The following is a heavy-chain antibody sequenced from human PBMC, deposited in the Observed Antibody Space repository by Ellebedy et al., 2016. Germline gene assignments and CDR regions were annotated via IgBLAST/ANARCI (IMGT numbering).Heavy chain of an antibody. J-gene: IGHJ3*02. D-gene: IGHD2-2*01. Sequence: ASVKVSCXASGYTFTSYAMHWVRQAPGQRLEWMGWINAGNGNTKYSQKFQGRVTITRDTSATTAYMELTSLRSEDTAVYFCASQSQDCSTTSCYSDTFDMWGQGTMVTVSS. CDR1: GYTFTSYA. CDR2: INAGNGNT. V-gene: IGHV1-3*01. CDR3: ASQSQDCSTTSCYSDTFDM.